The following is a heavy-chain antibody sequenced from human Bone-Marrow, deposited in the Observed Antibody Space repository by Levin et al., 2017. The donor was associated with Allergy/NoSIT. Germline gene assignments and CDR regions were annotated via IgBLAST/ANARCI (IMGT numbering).Heavy chain of an antibody. V-gene: IGHV2-5*01. CDR3: AQSVAGTTGWLDS. D-gene: IGHD1-14*01. J-gene: IGHJ5*01. CDR2: IYWNDDK. Sequence: SGPTLVKPTQTLTLTCTFSGFSLSAGSVGVAWIRQPPGKALEWLAHIYWNDDKRYSPSLMSRVTITRGSSRNQVDLTMTNMDPVDTATYYCAQSVAGTTGWLDSWGQGTLVTVSP. CDR1: GFSLSAGSVG.